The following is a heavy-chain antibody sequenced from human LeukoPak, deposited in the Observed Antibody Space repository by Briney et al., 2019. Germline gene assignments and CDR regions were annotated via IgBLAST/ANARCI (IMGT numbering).Heavy chain of an antibody. CDR3: ATFSGPEFDY. CDR2: ISYDGSNK. CDR1: GFTFSSYG. Sequence: GRSLRLSCAASGFTFSSYGMHWVRQAPGKGLEWVAVISYDGSNKYYADSVKGRFTISRDNSKNTLYLQMTSLRAEDTAVYYCATFSGPEFDYWGQGTLVTVSS. V-gene: IGHV3-30*03. J-gene: IGHJ4*02. D-gene: IGHD2-8*02.